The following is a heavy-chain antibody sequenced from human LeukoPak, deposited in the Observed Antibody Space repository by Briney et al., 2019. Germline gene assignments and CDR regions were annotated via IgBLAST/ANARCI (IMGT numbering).Heavy chain of an antibody. D-gene: IGHD3-10*01. CDR2: IKQDGSEK. CDR3: ARGMVRGIWPPFDY. Sequence: GGSLRLSCAASGFTFSSYWMSWVRQAPGKGLEWVANIKQDGSEKYYVDSVKGRFTISRDNAKNSLYLQMNSLRAEDTAVYYCARGMVRGIWPPFDYWGQGTLVTVSS. CDR1: GFTFSSYW. J-gene: IGHJ4*02. V-gene: IGHV3-7*01.